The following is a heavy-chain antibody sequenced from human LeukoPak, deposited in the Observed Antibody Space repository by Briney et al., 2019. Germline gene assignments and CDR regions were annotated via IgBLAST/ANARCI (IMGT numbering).Heavy chain of an antibody. Sequence: ASVKVSCKASGYRITDYYIHWVRQAPGQGLEWMGWINPNSGGTNYAQKFQGRVTMTRDTSISTAYMELSRLRSDDTAVYYCARGVLAPNWFDPWGQGTLVTVSS. V-gene: IGHV1-2*02. J-gene: IGHJ5*02. CDR3: ARGVLAPNWFDP. CDR2: INPNSGGT. D-gene: IGHD2-15*01. CDR1: GYRITDYY.